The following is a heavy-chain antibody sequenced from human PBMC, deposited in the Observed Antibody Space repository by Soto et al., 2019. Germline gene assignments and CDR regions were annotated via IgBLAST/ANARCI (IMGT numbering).Heavy chain of an antibody. J-gene: IGHJ3*02. V-gene: IGHV3-7*05. D-gene: IGHD6-13*01. Sequence: EVQLVESGGDLVQPGGSLRLSCAASGFSFGSSWMTWVRQAPGKGLEWVANIKKDGSKINYLDSVRGRFTVSRDNAKNYLYLEMNSLRAEDTALYYWARDVSPGSSSLYLDAFDIWGQGTMVTVSS. CDR2: IKKDGSKI. CDR3: ARDVSPGSSSLYLDAFDI. CDR1: GFSFGSSW.